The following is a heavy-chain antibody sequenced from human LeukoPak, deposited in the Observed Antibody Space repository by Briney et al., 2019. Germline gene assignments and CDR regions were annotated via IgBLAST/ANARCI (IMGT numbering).Heavy chain of an antibody. CDR1: GGSISSYY. D-gene: IGHD3-22*01. J-gene: IGHJ4*02. CDR3: ARGADSSGYYSIFYFDY. Sequence: SSETLSLTCTVSGGSISSYYWNWIRQPPGKGLEWIGYIYYSGSTNYNPSLKSRVTISVDTSKNQFSLKLSFVTAADTAVYYCARGADSSGYYSIFYFDYWGQGTLVTVSS. V-gene: IGHV4-59*01. CDR2: IYYSGST.